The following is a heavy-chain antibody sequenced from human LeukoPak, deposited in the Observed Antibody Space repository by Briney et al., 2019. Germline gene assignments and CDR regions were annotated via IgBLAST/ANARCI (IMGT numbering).Heavy chain of an antibody. CDR1: GLTVNNNY. CDR2: IYSGGST. Sequence: PGGSLRLSCAASGLTVNNNYMSWVRQAPGKGLEWVSVIYSGGSTYYADSVKGRFTISRDNSKNTLYLQMNSLRADDTAVYYFARVLTAEARYWYFHLWGRGTLVTVSS. J-gene: IGHJ2*01. D-gene: IGHD4-23*01. V-gene: IGHV3-66*02. CDR3: ARVLTAEARYWYFHL.